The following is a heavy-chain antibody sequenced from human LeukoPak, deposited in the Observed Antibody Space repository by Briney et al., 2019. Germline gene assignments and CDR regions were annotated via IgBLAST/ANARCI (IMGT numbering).Heavy chain of an antibody. CDR1: GFTFSSYG. CDR2: ISYDGSNK. J-gene: IGHJ4*02. CDR3: AKEGRGYSD. V-gene: IGHV3-30*18. D-gene: IGHD5-18*01. Sequence: GGSLRLSCAASGFTFSSYGMHWVRQAPGKGLEWVAVISYDGSNKYYADSVKGRFTISRDNSKNTLYLQMNSLRAEDTALYYCAKEGRGYSDWGQGTLVTVSS.